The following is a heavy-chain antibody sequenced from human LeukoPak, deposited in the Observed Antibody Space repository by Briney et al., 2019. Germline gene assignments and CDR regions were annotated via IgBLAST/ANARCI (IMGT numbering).Heavy chain of an antibody. CDR1: GFTFSSYG. CDR3: AKGEQWLEEYYFDY. J-gene: IGHJ4*02. CDR2: ISYDGSNK. D-gene: IGHD6-19*01. V-gene: IGHV3-30*18. Sequence: GRSLRLSCAASGFTFSSYGMHWVRQAPGKGLEWVAVISYDGSNKYYADSVKGRFTISRDNSKNTLYLQMNSLRAEDTAVYYCAKGEQWLEEYYFDYWGQGTLVTVSS.